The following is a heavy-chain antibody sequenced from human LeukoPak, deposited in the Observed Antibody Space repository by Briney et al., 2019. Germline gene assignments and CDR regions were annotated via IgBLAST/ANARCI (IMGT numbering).Heavy chain of an antibody. D-gene: IGHD6-19*01. CDR3: ASTGEMYRSGWYFES. CDR2: IIYTGST. V-gene: IGHV4-59*01. Sequence: SETLSLTCTVSGGSISSYYWSWIRQPPGKGLEWIGYIIYTGSTNYNPSLNSRVTISVDTPKNQFSLKLSSVTAADTAVYYCASTGEMYRSGWYFESWGQGTLVTVSS. CDR1: GGSISSYY. J-gene: IGHJ4*02.